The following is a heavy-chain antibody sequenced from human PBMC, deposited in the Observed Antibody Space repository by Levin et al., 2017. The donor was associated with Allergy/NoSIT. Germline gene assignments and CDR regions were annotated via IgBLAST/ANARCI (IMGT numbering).Heavy chain of an antibody. CDR2: INHSGST. J-gene: IGHJ6*02. CDR1: GGSFSGYY. CDR3: ARGSTPIVVVPAAMRRGVAYGMDV. Sequence: SETLSLTCAVYGGSFSGYYWSWIRQPPGKGLEWIGEINHSGSTNYNPSLKSRVTISVDTSKNQFSLKLSSVTAADTAVYYCARGSTPIVVVPAAMRRGVAYGMDVWGQGTTVTVSS. V-gene: IGHV4-34*01. D-gene: IGHD2-2*01.